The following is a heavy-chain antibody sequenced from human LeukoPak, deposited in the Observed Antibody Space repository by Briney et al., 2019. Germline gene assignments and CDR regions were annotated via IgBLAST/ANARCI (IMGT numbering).Heavy chain of an antibody. J-gene: IGHJ3*02. CDR2: IYHSGST. D-gene: IGHD2-21*01. V-gene: IGHV4-30-2*01. CDR1: GGSISSGGYS. CDR3: ARGAPYLWDAFDI. Sequence: SETLSLTCAVSGGSISSGGYSWSWIRQPPGKGLEWIGYIYHSGSTYYNPSLKSRVTISVDRSKNQFSLKLSSVTAADTPVYYCARGAPYLWDAFDIWGQGTMVTVSS.